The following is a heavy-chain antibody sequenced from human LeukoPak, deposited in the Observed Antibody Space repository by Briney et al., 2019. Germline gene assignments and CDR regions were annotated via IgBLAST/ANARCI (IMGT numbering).Heavy chain of an antibody. CDR3: AKDYYGSGNRVYSDY. CDR2: ISSSGGGT. J-gene: IGHJ4*02. D-gene: IGHD3-10*01. V-gene: IGHV3-23*01. Sequence: GGSLRLSCAASGFTFSSYAMSWVRQAPGKGLEWVSGISSSGGGTYYADSVKGRFTISRDNSKDTLYLQMNSLRVEDTALYYCAKDYYGSGNRVYSDYWGQGTLVTVSS. CDR1: GFTFSSYA.